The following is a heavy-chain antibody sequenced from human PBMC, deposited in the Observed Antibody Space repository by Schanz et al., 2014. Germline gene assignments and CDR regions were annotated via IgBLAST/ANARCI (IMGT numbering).Heavy chain of an antibody. CDR2: ITYNGGTI. D-gene: IGHD2-21*01. CDR1: GITFSSHS. Sequence: EAHLVESGGGLVQPGGSLRLSCAASGITFSSHSFNWVRQAPGKGLEWISYITYNGGTIYYADSVKGRFTISRDNAKNSLYLEMNSLRAEDTALYYCARDGYSVVVISPTESFDIWGQGTMVTVSP. J-gene: IGHJ3*02. V-gene: IGHV3-48*01. CDR3: ARDGYSVVVISPTESFDI.